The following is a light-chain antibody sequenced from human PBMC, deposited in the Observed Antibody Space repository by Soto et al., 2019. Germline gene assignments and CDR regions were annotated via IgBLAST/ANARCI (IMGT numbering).Light chain of an antibody. CDR2: DVS. J-gene: IGLJ2*01. Sequence: QSALTQPASVSGSPGQSITISCTGTSSEVGGYNYVSWYQQHPGKAPKLMIYDVSNRPSGVSNRFSGAKTGNTASLTISGLQPEDEADYYCCSYTRSSTLVFGGGTKLTVL. CDR3: CSYTRSSTLV. V-gene: IGLV2-14*01. CDR1: SSEVGGYNY.